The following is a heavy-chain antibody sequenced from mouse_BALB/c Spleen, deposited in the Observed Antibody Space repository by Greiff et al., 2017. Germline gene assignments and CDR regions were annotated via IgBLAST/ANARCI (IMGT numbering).Heavy chain of an antibody. CDR3: ARSLYSYYAMDD. J-gene: IGHJ4*01. CDR1: GDSITSSY. CDR2: ISYSGST. D-gene: IGHD2-1*01. Sequence: VQLQQSGPSLVKPSQTLSLTCSVTGDSITSSYWNWIRKFPGNKLEYMGYISYSGSTYYNPSLKSRISITRDTSKNQYYLQLNSVTTEDTATYYCARSLYSYYAMDDWGQGTAVTVSS. V-gene: IGHV3-8*02.